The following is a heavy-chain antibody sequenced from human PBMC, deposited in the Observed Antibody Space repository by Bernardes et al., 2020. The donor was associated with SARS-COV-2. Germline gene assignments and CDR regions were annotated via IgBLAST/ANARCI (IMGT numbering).Heavy chain of an antibody. CDR3: ARSPSDFYGMDV. V-gene: IGHV1-46*01. J-gene: IGHJ6*02. CDR2: IDPSGGTT. Sequence: ASMKVSCKASGYTLTNYFMHWVRQAPGQGLEWMGIIDPSGGTTTYAQIFQGRVTMTRDTATSTVHMELTSLRSEDTAVYYCARSPSDFYGMDVWGHGTTVTVSS. CDR1: GYTLTNYF.